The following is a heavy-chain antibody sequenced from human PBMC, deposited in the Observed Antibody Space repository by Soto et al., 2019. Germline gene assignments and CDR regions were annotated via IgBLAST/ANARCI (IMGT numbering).Heavy chain of an antibody. V-gene: IGHV3-66*01. CDR1: GFTVSSNY. D-gene: IGHD2-15*01. CDR2: IYSGGST. J-gene: IGHJ6*03. Sequence: GGSLRLSCAASGFTVSSNYMSWVRQAPGKGLEWVSVIYSGGSTYYADSVKGRFTISRDNSKNTLYLQMNSLRAEDTAVYYCARVAKYCSGGSCYSAYYYYYMDVWGKGTTVTVSS. CDR3: ARVAKYCSGGSCYSAYYYYYMDV.